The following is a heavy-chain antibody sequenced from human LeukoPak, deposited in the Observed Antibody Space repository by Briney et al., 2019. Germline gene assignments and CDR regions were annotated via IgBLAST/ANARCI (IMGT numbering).Heavy chain of an antibody. CDR3: ARDMGGSGSYHTRNYYYYGMDV. V-gene: IGHV3-30*04. CDR1: GFTFSSYA. CDR2: ISYDGSNK. J-gene: IGHJ6*04. D-gene: IGHD3-10*01. Sequence: PGRSLRLSCAASGFTFSSYAMHWVRQAPGKGLEWVAVISYDGSNKYYADSVKGRFTISRDNSKNTLYLQMNSLRAEETAVYYCARDMGGSGSYHTRNYYYYGMDVWGKGTTVTVSS.